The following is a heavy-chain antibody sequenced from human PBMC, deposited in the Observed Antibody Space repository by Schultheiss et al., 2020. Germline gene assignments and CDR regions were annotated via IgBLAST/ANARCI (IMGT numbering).Heavy chain of an antibody. CDR3: ARVDLERPDIVVVPLNYYGMDV. CDR1: GYTFTGYY. Sequence: ASVKVSCKASGYTFTGYYMHWVRQAPGQGLEWMGWINPNSGGTNYAQKFQGRVTMTRDTSISTAYMELSRLRSDDTAVYYCARVDLERPDIVVVPLNYYGMDVWGQGTTVTVSS. D-gene: IGHD2-2*01. CDR2: INPNSGGT. V-gene: IGHV1-2*02. J-gene: IGHJ6*02.